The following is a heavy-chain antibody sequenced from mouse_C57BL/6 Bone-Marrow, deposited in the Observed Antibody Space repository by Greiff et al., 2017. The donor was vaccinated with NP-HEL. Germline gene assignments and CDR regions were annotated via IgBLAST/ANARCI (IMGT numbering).Heavy chain of an antibody. CDR3: AREYGNYESGFAY. CDR2: SRNKANDYTT. Sequence: EVKLMESGGGLVQSGRSLRLSCATSGFTFSDFYMEWVRQAPGKGLEWIAASRNKANDYTTEYSASVKGRFIVTRDTSQSILYLQMNALRAEDTAIYYCAREYGNYESGFAYGGQGTLVTVSA. J-gene: IGHJ3*01. CDR1: GFTFSDFY. D-gene: IGHD2-10*02. V-gene: IGHV7-1*01.